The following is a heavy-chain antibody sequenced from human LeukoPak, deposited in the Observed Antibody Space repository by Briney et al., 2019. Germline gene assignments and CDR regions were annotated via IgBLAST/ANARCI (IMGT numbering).Heavy chain of an antibody. J-gene: IGHJ5*02. Sequence: GGSLRLSCVASGFTFRSYRMHWVRQAPGKGLEWVSFIQDDGSTQYYADSVKGRFTFSRDNSKNTLYLQMNSLRPDDTAVYYCARDRAHYGSGSGTRKFDPWGQGTLVTVSS. CDR3: ARDRAHYGSGSGTRKFDP. V-gene: IGHV3-30*02. CDR2: IQDDGSTQ. D-gene: IGHD3-10*01. CDR1: GFTFRSYR.